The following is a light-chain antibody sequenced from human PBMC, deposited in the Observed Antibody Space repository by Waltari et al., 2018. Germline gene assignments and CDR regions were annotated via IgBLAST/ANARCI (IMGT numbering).Light chain of an antibody. CDR2: DAA. CDR1: QSISKY. V-gene: IGKV3-20*01. Sequence: EIMLTQSPGTLSLSPGERATLSCRASQSISKYLAWYQQKPGQAPRLLLYDAASRATGIPDRFGGSGSGTDFSLTISRLEPEDSAVYYCQKYGTLPATFGQGTKVEIK. CDR3: QKYGTLPAT. J-gene: IGKJ1*01.